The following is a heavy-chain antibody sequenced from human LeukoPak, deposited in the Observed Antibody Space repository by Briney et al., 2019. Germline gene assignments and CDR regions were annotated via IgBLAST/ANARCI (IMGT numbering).Heavy chain of an antibody. CDR1: GFTFSSYW. J-gene: IGHJ4*02. V-gene: IGHV3-74*01. CDR2: INSDGSST. D-gene: IGHD3-22*01. CDR3: ARSRYYYDSSGYYYVLYFDY. Sequence: GGSLRLSCAASGFTFSSYWMHWVRQAPGKGLVWVSRINSDGSSTSYADSVKGRFTISRDNAKNTLYLQMNSLRAEDTAVYYCARSRYYYDSSGYYYVLYFDYWGQGTLVAVSS.